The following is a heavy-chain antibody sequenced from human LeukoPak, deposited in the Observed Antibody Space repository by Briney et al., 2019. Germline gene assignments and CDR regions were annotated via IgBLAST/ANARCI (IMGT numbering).Heavy chain of an antibody. CDR1: GFTFNKYW. Sequence: GKSLRLSCAASGFTFNKYWMTWVRQAPGKGLEWVATIKTDGSQKYYVDSVKGRFSISRDNANNSLYLQMNSLRAEDTAVYYCARRAGGYSHPYDYWGQGILVTVSS. CDR3: ARRAGGYSHPYDY. J-gene: IGHJ4*02. D-gene: IGHD4-23*01. V-gene: IGHV3-7*03. CDR2: IKTDGSQK.